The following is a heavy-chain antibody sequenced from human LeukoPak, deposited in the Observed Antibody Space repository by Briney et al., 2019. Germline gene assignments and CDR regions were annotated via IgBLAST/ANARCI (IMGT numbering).Heavy chain of an antibody. Sequence: GGSLRLSCAASGFTFNDYWMTWVRKAPGKGLEWLAHIKQDGSEKYYVDSLKGRFTISRDNAKNSLFLQMNSLRPEDTAVYYCVRDCSSASLSSGCYYAMDVWGKGTTVTVSS. CDR3: VRDCSSASLSSGCYYAMDV. D-gene: IGHD2-2*01. V-gene: IGHV3-7*03. CDR2: IKQDGSEK. CDR1: GFTFNDYW. J-gene: IGHJ6*04.